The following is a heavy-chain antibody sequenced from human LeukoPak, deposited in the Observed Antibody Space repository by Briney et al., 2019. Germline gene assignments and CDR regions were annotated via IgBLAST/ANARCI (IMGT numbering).Heavy chain of an antibody. D-gene: IGHD3-10*01. CDR1: GGSISSGGYY. J-gene: IGHJ4*02. CDR2: IYYSGST. Sequence: PSQTLSLTCTVSGGSISSGGYYWSWIRQHPGKGLEWIGYIYYSGSTYYNPSLKSRVTISVDTSKNQFSLKLSSVTAADTAVYYCARSTGHVLLWFGELGSLDYWGQGTLVTVSS. CDR3: ARSTGHVLLWFGELGSLDY. V-gene: IGHV4-31*03.